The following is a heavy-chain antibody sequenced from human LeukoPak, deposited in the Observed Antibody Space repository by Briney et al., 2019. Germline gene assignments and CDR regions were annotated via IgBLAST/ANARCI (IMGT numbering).Heavy chain of an antibody. CDR3: ARGYYYFDY. D-gene: IGHD2-15*01. V-gene: IGHV4-59*08. CDR1: GASISSYF. CDR2: IYYSGST. J-gene: IGHJ4*02. Sequence: SETLSLTCTVSGASISSYFWSWIRQPPGKGLEWIGYIYYSGSTNYNPSLKSRVTISIDKSKTQFSLRLSSVTAADTAVYYCARGYYYFDYWGQGTRVTVSS.